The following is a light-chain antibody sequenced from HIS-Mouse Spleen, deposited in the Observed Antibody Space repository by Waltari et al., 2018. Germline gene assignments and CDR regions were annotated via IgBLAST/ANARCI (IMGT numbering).Light chain of an antibody. J-gene: IGLJ3*02. CDR2: EGS. Sequence: QSALTQPASVSGSPGQSITISSTGTRSYVGSYHLVPWYQQHPGKAPKLRIDEGSKRPSGVSNRFSGSKSGNTASLTISGLQAEDEADYYCCSYAGSSTWVFGGGTKLTVL. CDR1: RSYVGSYHL. CDR3: CSYAGSSTWV. V-gene: IGLV2-23*01.